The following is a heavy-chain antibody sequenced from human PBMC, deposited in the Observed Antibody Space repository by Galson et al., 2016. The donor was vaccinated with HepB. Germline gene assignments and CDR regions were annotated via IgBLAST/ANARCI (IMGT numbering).Heavy chain of an antibody. D-gene: IGHD6-6*01. Sequence: TLSLTCTVSGGSISSGSYYWSWIRPPARKGLEWIGRIYTSGSTNYNPSLKSRVTTSVDTSKNQFSLKLSSVTAADTAVYYCARIAALPRYYYGMDVWGKGTTVTVSS. CDR3: ARIAALPRYYYGMDV. CDR2: IYTSGST. J-gene: IGHJ6*04. CDR1: GGSISSGSYY. V-gene: IGHV4-61*02.